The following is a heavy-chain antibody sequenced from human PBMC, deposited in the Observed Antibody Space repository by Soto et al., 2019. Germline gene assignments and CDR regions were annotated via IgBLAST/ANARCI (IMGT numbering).Heavy chain of an antibody. CDR1: GYRFTSYW. J-gene: IGHJ3*02. CDR2: IDPSDSYT. Sequence: GESLKISCQGSGYRFTSYWISWVRQMPGKGLEWMGRIDPSDSYTNYSPSFQGHVTISADKSISTAYLQWSSLKASDTAMYYCARTKAIPDAFDIWGQGTMVTVS. V-gene: IGHV5-10-1*01. D-gene: IGHD5-18*01. CDR3: ARTKAIPDAFDI.